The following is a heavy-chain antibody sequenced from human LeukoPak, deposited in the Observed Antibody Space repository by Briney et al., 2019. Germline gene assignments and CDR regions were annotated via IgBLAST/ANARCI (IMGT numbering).Heavy chain of an antibody. CDR3: ARYRRGIVVVPAANWYFDL. Sequence: PSETLSLACAVSGGSISSNNWWNWVRQTPGKGLEWIGEIYHSGSANYNPSLKSRVTISVDKSKNQFSLRLSSVTAADTAVYYCARYRRGIVVVPAANWYFDLWGRGTLVTVSS. CDR2: IYHSGSA. J-gene: IGHJ2*01. V-gene: IGHV4-4*02. D-gene: IGHD2-2*01. CDR1: GGSISSNNW.